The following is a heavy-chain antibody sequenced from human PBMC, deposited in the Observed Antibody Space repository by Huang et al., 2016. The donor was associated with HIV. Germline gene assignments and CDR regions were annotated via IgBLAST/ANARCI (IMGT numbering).Heavy chain of an antibody. CDR1: GFTFSSYW. Sequence: EVQLVESGGGLVQPGGSLRLSCAASGFTFSSYWMHWVRQAPGKGLVWVSRINSDGRSAGYADSVKGRFTISRDNAKNTLYLQMNSMRAEDTAGYYCVRDPRIQSWLNYFDYWGQGTLVSVSS. CDR3: VRDPRIQSWLNYFDY. J-gene: IGHJ4*02. D-gene: IGHD3-22*01. V-gene: IGHV3-74*01. CDR2: INSDGRSA.